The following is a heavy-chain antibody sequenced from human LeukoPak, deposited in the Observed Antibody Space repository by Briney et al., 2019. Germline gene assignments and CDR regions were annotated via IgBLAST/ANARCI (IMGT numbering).Heavy chain of an antibody. CDR2: ISRSSSTI. Sequence: GGSLRLSCAASGFTFSDYYMSWIRQAPGKGLEWVSYISRSSSTIYYADSVKGRFTISRDIAKNSLYLQMTSLRAEDTAVYYCARSLRDAFDIWGQGTMVTVSS. J-gene: IGHJ3*02. V-gene: IGHV3-11*04. CDR1: GFTFSDYY. CDR3: ARSLRDAFDI.